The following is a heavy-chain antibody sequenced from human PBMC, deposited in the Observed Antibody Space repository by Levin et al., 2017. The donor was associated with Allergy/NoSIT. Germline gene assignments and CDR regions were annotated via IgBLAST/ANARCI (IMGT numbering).Heavy chain of an antibody. J-gene: IGHJ4*02. CDR1: GFTFSSYS. V-gene: IGHV3-21*01. CDR3: ARVSCSSTSCYMVFDY. D-gene: IGHD2-2*02. Sequence: GGSLRLSCAASGFTFSSYSMNWVRQAPGKGLEWVSSISSSSSYIYYADSVKGRFTISRDNAKNSLYLQMNSLRAEDTAVYYCARVSCSSTSCYMVFDYWGQGTLVTVSS. CDR2: ISSSSSYI.